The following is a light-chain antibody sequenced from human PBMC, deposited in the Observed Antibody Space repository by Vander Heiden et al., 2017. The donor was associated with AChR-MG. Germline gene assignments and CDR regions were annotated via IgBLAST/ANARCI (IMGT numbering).Light chain of an antibody. CDR2: SNN. CDR3: AAWDDSLNGSYV. Sequence: QSVLTQPPSASGTPGQRVTISCSGSSPNIGSNTVNWYQQLPGTAPKLLIYSNNQRPSGVPDRFSGSKSGTPASLAISGLQSEDEADYYCAAWDDSLNGSYVFGTGTKVTGL. V-gene: IGLV1-44*01. J-gene: IGLJ1*01. CDR1: SPNIGSNT.